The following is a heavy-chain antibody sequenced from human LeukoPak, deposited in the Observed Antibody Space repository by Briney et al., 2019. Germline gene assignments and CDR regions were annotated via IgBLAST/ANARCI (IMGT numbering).Heavy chain of an antibody. V-gene: IGHV3-48*03. J-gene: IGHJ4*02. D-gene: IGHD2-2*01. Sequence: GGSLRLSCAASGFTFSSYEMNWVRQAPGKGLEWVSYISSSGTTIYYADSVKGRFTISRDNAKNSLYLQMNSLRAEDTAVYYCAKRYCSSTSCLIDYWGQGTLVTVSS. CDR1: GFTFSSYE. CDR2: ISSSGTTI. CDR3: AKRYCSSTSCLIDY.